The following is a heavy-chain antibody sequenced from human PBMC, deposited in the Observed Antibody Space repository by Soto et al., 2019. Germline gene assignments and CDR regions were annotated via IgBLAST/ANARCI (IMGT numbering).Heavy chain of an antibody. D-gene: IGHD5-18*01. CDR1: GFTFSSYW. J-gene: IGHJ3*02. Sequence: PGGSLRLSCAASGFTFSSYWMHWVRQAPGKGLVWVSRINSDGSSTSYADSVKGRFTISRDNAKNTLYLQMNSLRAEDTAVYYCARVGYSYGYFSGYYLPDAFDIWGQGTMVTVSS. CDR2: INSDGSST. CDR3: ARVGYSYGYFSGYYLPDAFDI. V-gene: IGHV3-74*01.